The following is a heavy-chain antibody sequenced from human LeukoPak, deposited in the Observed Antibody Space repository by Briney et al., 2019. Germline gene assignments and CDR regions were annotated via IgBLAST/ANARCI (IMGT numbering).Heavy chain of an antibody. CDR1: GGSISSYY. V-gene: IGHV4-59*01. J-gene: IGHJ3*02. Sequence: SETLSLTCTVSGGSISSYYWSWIRQPPGKGLEWIGYIYYSGSTNYNPSLKSRVTISVDTSKDQFSLKLSSVTAADTAVYYCARLAVAVAGGDAFDIWGQGTMVTVSS. CDR3: ARLAVAVAGGDAFDI. CDR2: IYYSGST. D-gene: IGHD6-19*01.